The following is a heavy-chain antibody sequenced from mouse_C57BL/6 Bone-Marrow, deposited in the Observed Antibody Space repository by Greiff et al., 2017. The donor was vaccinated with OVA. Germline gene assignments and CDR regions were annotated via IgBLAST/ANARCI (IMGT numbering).Heavy chain of an antibody. J-gene: IGHJ3*01. CDR3: ARDAYYSIFAY. D-gene: IGHD2-5*01. Sequence: EVKVVESGGGLVKPGGSLKLSCAASGFTFSSYAMSWVRQTPEKRLEWVATISDGGSYTYYTDNVKGRFTISRDNAKNNLYLQMSHLKSEDTAMYYCARDAYYSIFAYWGQGTLVTVSA. CDR2: ISDGGSYT. CDR1: GFTFSSYA. V-gene: IGHV5-4*01.